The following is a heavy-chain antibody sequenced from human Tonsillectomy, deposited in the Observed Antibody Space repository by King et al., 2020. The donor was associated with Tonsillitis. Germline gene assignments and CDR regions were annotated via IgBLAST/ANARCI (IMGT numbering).Heavy chain of an antibody. V-gene: IGHV3-21*01. CDR3: ARGGYSNDYERYYFDY. CDR1: GFTFSPYN. Sequence: QLVQSGGGLVKPGGSLRLSCAASGFTFSPYNMNWVRQAPGKGLEWVSYISSSSSYIYYANSVKGRFTISRDNAGNSLCLQMNSLRAEDTAVYYCARGGYSNDYERYYFDYWGQGTLVTVSS. CDR2: ISSSSSYI. D-gene: IGHD5-18*01. J-gene: IGHJ4*02.